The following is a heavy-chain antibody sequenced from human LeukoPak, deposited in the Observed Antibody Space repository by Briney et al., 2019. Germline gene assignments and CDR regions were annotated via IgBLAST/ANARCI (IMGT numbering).Heavy chain of an antibody. CDR2: ISSSGNT. CDR1: GASISGYF. V-gene: IGHV4-59*12. Sequence: SETLSLTCTVSGASISGYFWSWIRQPPGKGLEWIGYISSSGNTNYNPSLKSRVTISVDTSKNQFSLKLSSVTAADTAVYYCARGSLSSGSYSFDYWGQGTLVTVSS. CDR3: ARGSLSSGSYSFDY. D-gene: IGHD3-10*01. J-gene: IGHJ4*02.